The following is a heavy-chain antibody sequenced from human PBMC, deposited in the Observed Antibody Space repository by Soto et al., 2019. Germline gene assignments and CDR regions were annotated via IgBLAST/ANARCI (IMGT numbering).Heavy chain of an antibody. J-gene: IGHJ5*02. CDR1: GGSFSGYY. D-gene: IGHD6-13*01. Sequence: SETLSLTCAVYGGSFSGYYLSWIRQPPGKGLEWIGEINHSGSTNYNPSLKSRVTISVDTSKNQFSLKLSSVTAADTAVYYCARLRRIAAAINWFDPWGQGTLVTVYS. V-gene: IGHV4-34*01. CDR2: INHSGST. CDR3: ARLRRIAAAINWFDP.